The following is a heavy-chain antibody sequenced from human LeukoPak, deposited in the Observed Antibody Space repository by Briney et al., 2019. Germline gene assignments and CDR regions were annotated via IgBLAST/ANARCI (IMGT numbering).Heavy chain of an antibody. CDR2: FDPEDGET. J-gene: IGHJ4*02. D-gene: IGHD6-19*01. V-gene: IGHV1-24*01. CDR1: GYTLTELS. CDR3: AREGIAVAGTRYYFDY. Sequence: GASVKVSCKVSGYTLTELSMHWVRQAPGKGLEWMGGFDPEDGETIYAQKFQGRVTMTRDTSISTAYMELSRLRSDDTAVYYCAREGIAVAGTRYYFDYWGQGTLVTVSS.